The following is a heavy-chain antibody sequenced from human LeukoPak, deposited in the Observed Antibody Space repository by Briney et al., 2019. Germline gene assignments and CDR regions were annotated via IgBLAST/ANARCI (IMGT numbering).Heavy chain of an antibody. CDR1: GFTFSSYS. V-gene: IGHV3-48*02. J-gene: IGHJ6*02. Sequence: TGGSLRLSCAASGFTFSSYSMNWVRQAPGKGLEWVSYISSSSGIIYYADSVKGRFTISRDNAKNSLYLQMNSLRDEDTAVYYCARDLYVDSTSSSIRGVIQLYYYYYGMDVWGQGTTVTVSS. CDR2: ISSSSGII. CDR3: ARDLYVDSTSSSIRGVIQLYYYYYGMDV. D-gene: IGHD3-10*01.